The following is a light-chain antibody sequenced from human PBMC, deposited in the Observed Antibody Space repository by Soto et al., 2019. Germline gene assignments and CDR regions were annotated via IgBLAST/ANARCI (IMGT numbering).Light chain of an antibody. Sequence: QSALTQPASVSGSPGQSITISCSGTTSDVGIYNLVSWYQQHPGKAPKLVIYEVDKRPSGVSNRFSGSRSGNTASLTISGLQSEDEADYSCPSYAGSRWVFGGGTKLTVL. CDR1: TSDVGIYNL. V-gene: IGLV2-23*02. CDR2: EVD. J-gene: IGLJ3*02. CDR3: PSYAGSRWV.